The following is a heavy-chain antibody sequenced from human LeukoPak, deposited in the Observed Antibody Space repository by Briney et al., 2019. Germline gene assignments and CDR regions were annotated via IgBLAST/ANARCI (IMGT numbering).Heavy chain of an antibody. Sequence: VKVSCKVSGYTLTELSMHWVRQAPGKGLEWMGGFDPEDGETIYAQKFQGRVTMTRDTSTSTVYMELSSLRSEDTAVYYCAREDPGWYSSGWYYFDYWGQGTLVTVSS. D-gene: IGHD6-19*01. CDR3: AREDPGWYSSGWYYFDY. CDR1: GYTLTELS. V-gene: IGHV1-24*01. J-gene: IGHJ4*02. CDR2: FDPEDGET.